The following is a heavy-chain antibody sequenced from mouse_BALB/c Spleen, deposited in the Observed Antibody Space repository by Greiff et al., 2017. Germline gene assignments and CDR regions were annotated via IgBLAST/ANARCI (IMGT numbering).Heavy chain of an antibody. J-gene: IGHJ1*01. Sequence: EVQRVESGGGLVQPGGSRKLSCAASGFTFSSFGMHWVRQAPEKGLEWVAYISSGSSTIYYADTVKGRFTISRDNPKNTLFLQMTSLRSEDTAMYYCARWGNYYGSSYDWYFDVWGAGTTVTVSS. CDR2: ISSGSSTI. CDR3: ARWGNYYGSSYDWYFDV. V-gene: IGHV5-17*02. CDR1: GFTFSSFG. D-gene: IGHD1-1*01.